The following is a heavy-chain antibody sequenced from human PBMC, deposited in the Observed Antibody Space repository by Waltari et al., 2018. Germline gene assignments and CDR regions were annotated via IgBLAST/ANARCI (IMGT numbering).Heavy chain of an antibody. D-gene: IGHD1-26*01. CDR2: IKSDGSTT. CDR1: GFPFSTYW. CDR3: VRSGFLDY. J-gene: IGHJ4*02. Sequence: EVQLVESGGGLVQPGGSLRFSCAASGFPFSTYWMNWGRQAPGKGLVWVSRIKSDGSTTTYADSVKGRFTISRDNAKNTLYLQMNSLRAEDTAVYYCVRSGFLDYWGQGTLVTVSS. V-gene: IGHV3-74*01.